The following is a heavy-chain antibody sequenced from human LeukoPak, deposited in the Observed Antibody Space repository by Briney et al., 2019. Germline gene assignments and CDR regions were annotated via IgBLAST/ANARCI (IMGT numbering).Heavy chain of an antibody. Sequence: PSETLSLTCTVSGDSISGSTYYWGWIRQPPGKGLEWIGTIHDTGSTYYNPSLKSRVTISVDTSKNQFSLKLTSATAADTAVYYCARVRYCSSTSCPWGRGTLVTVSS. V-gene: IGHV4-39*02. CDR1: GDSISGSTYY. J-gene: IGHJ5*02. CDR3: ARVRYCSSTSCP. D-gene: IGHD2-2*01. CDR2: IHDTGST.